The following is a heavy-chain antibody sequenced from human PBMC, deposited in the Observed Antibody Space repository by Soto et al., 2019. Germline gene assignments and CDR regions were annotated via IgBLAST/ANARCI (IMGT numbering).Heavy chain of an antibody. CDR3: ASGDYGSGSYYNGY. D-gene: IGHD3-10*01. Sequence: SDTCTVSDGSISSYYWSCLRQHPGKGLEWIGYIYYSGSTNYNPSLKSRVTISVDTSKNQFSLKLSSVTAADTAVYYCASGDYGSGSYYNGYWGQGTLVTVSS. V-gene: IGHV4-59*01. J-gene: IGHJ4*02. CDR1: DGSISSYY. CDR2: IYYSGST.